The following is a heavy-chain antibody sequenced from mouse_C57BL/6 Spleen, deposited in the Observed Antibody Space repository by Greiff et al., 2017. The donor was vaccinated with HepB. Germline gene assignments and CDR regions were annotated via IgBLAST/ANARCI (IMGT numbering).Heavy chain of an antibody. J-gene: IGHJ1*03. CDR3: ARYYGSSTGYFDV. CDR1: GYTFTSYW. Sequence: QVQLQQSGAELVRPGSSVKLSCKASGYTFTSYWMHWVKQRPIQGLEWIGNIDPSDSETHYNQKFKDKATLTVDKSSSTAYMQLSSLTSEDSAVYYCARYYGSSTGYFDVWGTGTTVTVSS. D-gene: IGHD1-1*01. V-gene: IGHV1-52*01. CDR2: IDPSDSET.